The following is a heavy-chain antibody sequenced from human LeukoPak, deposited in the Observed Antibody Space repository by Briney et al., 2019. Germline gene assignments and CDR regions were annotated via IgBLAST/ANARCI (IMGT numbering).Heavy chain of an antibody. Sequence: GGSLRLSCEASGFTFSTYGMHWVRQAPGKGLEWVALMSYDGSDKSYADSVKGRFTISRDNSKSTLYLQMDSLRGDDAAVYYCAKAVGSISWSFDYWGQGTLVTVSS. CDR3: AKAVGSISWSFDY. J-gene: IGHJ4*02. CDR1: GFTFSTYG. D-gene: IGHD6-13*01. V-gene: IGHV3-30*18. CDR2: MSYDGSDK.